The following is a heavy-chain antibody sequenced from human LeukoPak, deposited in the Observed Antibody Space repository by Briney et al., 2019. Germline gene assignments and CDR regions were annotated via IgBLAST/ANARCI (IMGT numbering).Heavy chain of an antibody. CDR2: ISGSGCST. D-gene: IGHD5-12*01. V-gene: IGHV3-23*01. Sequence: GGSLRLSCAASGFTFSSYAMNWVRQAPGKGLEWVSGISGSGCSTYYADSVKGRFTISRDNSKNTLYLQMNGLRAEDTAIYYCAKDGYSGYAGPYYFDYWGQGTLGTVSA. J-gene: IGHJ4*02. CDR1: GFTFSSYA. CDR3: AKDGYSGYAGPYYFDY.